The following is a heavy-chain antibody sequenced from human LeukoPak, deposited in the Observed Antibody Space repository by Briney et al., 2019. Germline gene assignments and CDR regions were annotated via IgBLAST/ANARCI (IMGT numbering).Heavy chain of an antibody. CDR3: ARESPDFGH. V-gene: IGHV3-7*04. CDR1: GFTFSRHW. J-gene: IGHJ4*02. CDR2: IKDNGSEK. Sequence: GGSLRLSCAASGFTFSRHWMSWVRQAPGKGLEWVANIKDNGSEKYYVESVKGRFTISRDNAKTSLYLQMNSLRAEDTAVYYCARESPDFGHWGQGTLVTVSS.